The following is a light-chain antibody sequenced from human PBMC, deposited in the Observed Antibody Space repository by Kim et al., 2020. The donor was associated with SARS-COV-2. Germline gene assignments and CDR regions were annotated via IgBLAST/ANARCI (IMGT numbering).Light chain of an antibody. Sequence: ALGQTVRVTCQGDSLRSYYASWYQQKPGQAPVLVIYGKNNRPSGIPDRFSGSSSGNTASLTITGAQVEDEADYYCNSRDSSGNHLVFGGGTQLTVL. CDR2: GKN. CDR3: NSRDSSGNHLV. V-gene: IGLV3-19*01. CDR1: SLRSYY. J-gene: IGLJ2*01.